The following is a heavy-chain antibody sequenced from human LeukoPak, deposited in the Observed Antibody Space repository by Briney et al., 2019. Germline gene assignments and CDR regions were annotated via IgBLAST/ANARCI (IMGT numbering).Heavy chain of an antibody. V-gene: IGHV3-21*01. CDR2: ISSSCSYL. D-gene: IGHD3-22*01. CDR1: GFTFSSYS. J-gene: IGHJ4*02. CDR3: ARSSGSVDY. Sequence: GGPLRLYCAASGFTFSSYSMNWVRQAQGQGLEWVSSISSSCSYLYYADSVKGRFTISRDNAKNSLYLQMNSLRAEDTAVYYCARSSGSVDYWGQGTLVTVSS.